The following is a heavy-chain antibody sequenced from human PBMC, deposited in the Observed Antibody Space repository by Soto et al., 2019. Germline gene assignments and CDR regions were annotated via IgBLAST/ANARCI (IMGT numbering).Heavy chain of an antibody. Sequence: GGSLRLSCAASGFTFSNYAMTWVRQAPGRGLEWVSTVSNSGDATYYADSVKGRFTISRDNSKDTLFLQINSLRDEDTAVYYCANDQPSSKSVSSPGYNWFDPWGQGTLVTVSS. CDR1: GFTFSNYA. V-gene: IGHV3-23*01. D-gene: IGHD3-9*01. CDR3: ANDQPSSKSVSSPGYNWFDP. CDR2: VSNSGDAT. J-gene: IGHJ5*02.